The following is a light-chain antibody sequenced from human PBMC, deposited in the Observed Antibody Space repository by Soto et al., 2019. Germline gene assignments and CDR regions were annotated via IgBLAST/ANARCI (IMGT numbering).Light chain of an antibody. Sequence: DIQMTQSPSTLSASVGDRVTITCRASQSISSWLAWYQQKPGKAPKSLIYKASSLESGVPSRFRGSGSGTEFTLTISSLQPDDFATYYCQQYLSYPITFGQGTRLEIK. CDR3: QQYLSYPIT. V-gene: IGKV1-5*03. CDR2: KAS. CDR1: QSISSW. J-gene: IGKJ5*01.